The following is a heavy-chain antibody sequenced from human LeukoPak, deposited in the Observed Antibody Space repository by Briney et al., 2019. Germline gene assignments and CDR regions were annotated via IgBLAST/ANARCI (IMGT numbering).Heavy chain of an antibody. CDR2: ITSSSSYI. CDR3: ARVAAAGRGIAVALYYYYYMDV. J-gene: IGHJ6*03. V-gene: IGHV3-21*01. D-gene: IGHD6-19*01. Sequence: GGSLRLSCAASGFTFSSYGMSWVRQAPGKGLEWVSSITSSSSYIYYADSVKGRFTISRDNAKNSLYLQMNSLRAEDTAVYYCARVAAAGRGIAVALYYYYYMDVWGKGTTVTISS. CDR1: GFTFSSYG.